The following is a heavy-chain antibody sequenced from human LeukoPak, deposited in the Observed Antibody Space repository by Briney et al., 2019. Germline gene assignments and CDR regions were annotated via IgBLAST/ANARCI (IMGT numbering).Heavy chain of an antibody. J-gene: IGHJ6*03. CDR3: AKMNGYMDV. CDR2: ISGSGSGT. V-gene: IGHV3-23*01. CDR1: GFTFSSSA. D-gene: IGHD1-1*01. Sequence: GGSLRLSCTASGFTFSSSAITWVRQAPGEGLEWVSGISGSGSGTYYADFVKGRFTISRDNSKNTMYLEMNSLRAEDTAVYYCAKMNGYMDVWGKGTTVTASS.